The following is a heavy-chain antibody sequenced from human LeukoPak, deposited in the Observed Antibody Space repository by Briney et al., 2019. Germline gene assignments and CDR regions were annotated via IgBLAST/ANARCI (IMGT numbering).Heavy chain of an antibody. CDR2: ISAYNGNT. CDR1: GYTFTSYG. Sequence: ASVKVSCKASGYTFTSYGISWVRQAPGQGLEWIGWISAYNGNTNYAQKLQGRVTMTTDTSTSTAYMELRSLRSDDTAVYYCARNLGDYDILTGYYVRDPYYYYYGMDVWGQGTTVTVSS. CDR3: ARNLGDYDILTGYYVRDPYYYYYGMDV. D-gene: IGHD3-9*01. J-gene: IGHJ6*02. V-gene: IGHV1-18*01.